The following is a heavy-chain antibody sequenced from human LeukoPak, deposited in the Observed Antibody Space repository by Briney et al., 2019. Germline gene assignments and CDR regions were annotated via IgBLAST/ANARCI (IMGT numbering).Heavy chain of an antibody. CDR2: ISWNSGST. CDR1: GFTFDDYA. Sequence: GGPLRLSCAASGFTFDDYAMHWVRQAPGKGLEWVSGISWNSGSTGYADSVKGRFTISRDNAKNSLYLQMNSLRAEDTALYYCAKGGALRGYGFDYWGQGTLVTVSS. D-gene: IGHD5-18*01. CDR3: AKGGALRGYGFDY. V-gene: IGHV3-9*01. J-gene: IGHJ4*02.